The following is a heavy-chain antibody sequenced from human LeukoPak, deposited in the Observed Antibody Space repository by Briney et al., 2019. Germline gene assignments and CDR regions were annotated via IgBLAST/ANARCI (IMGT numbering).Heavy chain of an antibody. J-gene: IGHJ4*02. Sequence: GGSLRLSCAASGFTFSRYYMSWVRQAPGKGLEWVSSISTSSSYIYYADSVKGRFTISRDNAKNSLYLQINSLRAEDTAVYYCVRERYHGSGAPKFGSWGQGTLLTVFS. D-gene: IGHD3-10*01. CDR1: GFTFSRYY. CDR3: VRERYHGSGAPKFGS. CDR2: ISTSSSYI. V-gene: IGHV3-21*01.